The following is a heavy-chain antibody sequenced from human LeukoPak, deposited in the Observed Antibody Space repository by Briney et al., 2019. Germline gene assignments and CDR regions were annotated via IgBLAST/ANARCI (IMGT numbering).Heavy chain of an antibody. V-gene: IGHV3-23*01. CDR3: ARDPNWGSGY. J-gene: IGHJ4*02. CDR2: IGTRGDGI. D-gene: IGHD7-27*01. Sequence: PGGSLRLSCVASDFTFSSYTMIWVRQAPGKALEWVSVIGTRGDGIHYADSVKGRFTTSRDDSKNTLYLQMNSLRAEDTAVYYCARDPNWGSGYWGQGTLVTVSS. CDR1: DFTFSSYT.